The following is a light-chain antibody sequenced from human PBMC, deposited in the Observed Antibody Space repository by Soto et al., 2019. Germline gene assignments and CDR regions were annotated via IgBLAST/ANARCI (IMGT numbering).Light chain of an antibody. J-gene: IGKJ5*01. CDR2: GAS. V-gene: IGKV3-15*01. Sequence: EIVMTQSPATLSVSPGERATLSCRASLSVSRNLAWYQQKPGQAPRLLIYGASARATDVPARFSGGGSGTEFTLTISSLQSEDFAVYYCQHYHDWLITFGQGTRLEIK. CDR1: LSVSRN. CDR3: QHYHDWLIT.